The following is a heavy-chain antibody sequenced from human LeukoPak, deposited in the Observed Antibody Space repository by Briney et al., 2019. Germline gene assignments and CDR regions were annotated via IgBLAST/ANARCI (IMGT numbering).Heavy chain of an antibody. D-gene: IGHD3-22*01. Sequence: SETLSLTCTVSGYSISSGYYWGWILQPPGKGLEWIVSIYHSGSTYYNPSLKSRVTISVDTSKNQFSLKLSSVTAADTAVYYCARATYYYDSSGYRPFDYWGQGTLVTVSS. CDR2: IYHSGST. CDR1: GYSISSGYY. CDR3: ARATYYYDSSGYRPFDY. V-gene: IGHV4-38-2*02. J-gene: IGHJ4*02.